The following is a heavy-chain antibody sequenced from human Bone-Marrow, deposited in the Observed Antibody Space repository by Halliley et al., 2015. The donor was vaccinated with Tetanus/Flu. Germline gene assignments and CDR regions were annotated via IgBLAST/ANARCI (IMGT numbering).Heavy chain of an antibody. J-gene: IGHJ4*02. D-gene: IGHD3-22*01. V-gene: IGHV4-59*01. Sequence: IYYSGSPTYNPPLKVRVTISIDTSRNQFSLRLTSATATDTAVYYCARVGHNYDSSGYLSFDYWGQGTLVTVSS. CDR2: IYYSGSP. CDR3: ARVGHNYDSSGYLSFDY.